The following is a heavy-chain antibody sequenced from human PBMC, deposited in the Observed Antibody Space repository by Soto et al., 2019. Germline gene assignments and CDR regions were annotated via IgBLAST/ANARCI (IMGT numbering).Heavy chain of an antibody. D-gene: IGHD5-18*01. CDR1: GYTFTGYY. V-gene: IGHV1-46*01. J-gene: IGHJ6*02. CDR3: ASQRGYSYGYVLDYYYYGMDV. Sequence: GASVKVSCKASGYTFTGYYMHWVRQAPGQGLEWMGIINPSGGSTSYAQKFQGRVTMTRDTSTSTVYMELSSLRSEDTAVYYCASQRGYSYGYVLDYYYYGMDVWGQGTTVTVSS. CDR2: INPSGGST.